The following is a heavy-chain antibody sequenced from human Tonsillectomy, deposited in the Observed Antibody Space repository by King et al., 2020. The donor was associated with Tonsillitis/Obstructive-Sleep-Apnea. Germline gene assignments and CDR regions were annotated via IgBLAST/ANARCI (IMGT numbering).Heavy chain of an antibody. Sequence: VQLVESGGGLVQPGGSLRLSCAASGFTLSSDSMNWVRQAPGKGLEWVSYISSSSSTIYYADSVKGRFTISRDNAKNSLYLQMNSLRDEDTAVYYCARDHPMGRYWYFELWGRGTLVTVSS. CDR3: ARDHPMGRYWYFEL. J-gene: IGHJ2*01. D-gene: IGHD2-8*01. CDR1: GFTLSSDS. V-gene: IGHV3-48*02. CDR2: ISSSSSTI.